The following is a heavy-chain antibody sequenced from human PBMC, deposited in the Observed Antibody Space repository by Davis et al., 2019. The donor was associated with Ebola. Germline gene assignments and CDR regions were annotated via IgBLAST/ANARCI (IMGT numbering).Heavy chain of an antibody. J-gene: IGHJ4*02. CDR2: IYYSGST. CDR3: ARAIVVAGIHGIPYFDR. Sequence: SETLSLSCTVSGGSISAYYWSWIRQPPGKGLEWIGDIYYSGSTNFNPTLKSRVTISVDTSSNQFSLKLRSATAADTAMYFCARAIVVAGIHGIPYFDRWGQGALVTISS. V-gene: IGHV4-59*01. CDR1: GGSISAYY. D-gene: IGHD6-19*01.